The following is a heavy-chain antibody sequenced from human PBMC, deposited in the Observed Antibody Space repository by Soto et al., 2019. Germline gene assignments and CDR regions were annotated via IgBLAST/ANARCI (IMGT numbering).Heavy chain of an antibody. Sequence: EVQLVESGGGLVQPGESLRLSCEASGFTFSNHWMHWVRQAPGKGPVWVARIKTDGSTTNYADYVKGRFTVSRDNAKNTLFLQMNSLRVEDTAVYYCARNWNGVDYWGQGTLVTASS. V-gene: IGHV3-74*01. CDR1: GFTFSNHW. J-gene: IGHJ4*02. D-gene: IGHD1-1*01. CDR3: ARNWNGVDY. CDR2: IKTDGSTT.